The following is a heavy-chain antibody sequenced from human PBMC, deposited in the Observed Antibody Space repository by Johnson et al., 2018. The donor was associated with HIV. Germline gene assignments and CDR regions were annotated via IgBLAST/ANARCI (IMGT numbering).Heavy chain of an antibody. CDR1: GFTFSSYD. Sequence: QVQLVESGGGVVQPGRSLRLSCAASGFTFSSYDMHWVRQAPGKGLEWVAVISYDGSNKYYADSVKGRFTISRDNAKNTLYLQMNSLRAGDTAVYYCARVARHDGWWFDAFDIWGQGTMVTVSS. CDR2: ISYDGSNK. CDR3: ARVARHDGWWFDAFDI. V-gene: IGHV3-30*03. D-gene: IGHD2-15*01. J-gene: IGHJ3*02.